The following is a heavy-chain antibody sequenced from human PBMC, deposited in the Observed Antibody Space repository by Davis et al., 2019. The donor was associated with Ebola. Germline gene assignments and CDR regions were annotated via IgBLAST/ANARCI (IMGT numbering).Heavy chain of an antibody. V-gene: IGHV3-7*01. Sequence: GESLKISCAASGFTFSSYWMSWVRQAPGKGLEWVANIKQDGSEKYYVDSVKGRFTISRDNAKNSLYLQMNSLRAEDTAVYYCARTQYSSSLYYYYYYGMDVWSQGTTVTVSS. J-gene: IGHJ6*02. D-gene: IGHD6-6*01. CDR1: GFTFSSYW. CDR2: IKQDGSEK. CDR3: ARTQYSSSLYYYYYYGMDV.